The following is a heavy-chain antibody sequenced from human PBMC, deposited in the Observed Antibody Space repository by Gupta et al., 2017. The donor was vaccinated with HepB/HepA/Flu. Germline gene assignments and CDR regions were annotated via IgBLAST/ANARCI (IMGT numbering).Heavy chain of an antibody. CDR2: INHSGST. V-gene: IGHV4-34*01. Sequence: QVQLQQWGAGLLKPSETLSLTCAVYGGSFSGYDWSWIRQPPGKGLEWIGEINHSGSTNYNPSLKSRVTISVDTSKNQFSLKLSSVTAADTAVYYCARGYDILTGYYTNPSRHDAFDIWGQGTMVTVSS. J-gene: IGHJ3*02. CDR3: ARGYDILTGYYTNPSRHDAFDI. CDR1: GGSFSGYD. D-gene: IGHD3-9*01.